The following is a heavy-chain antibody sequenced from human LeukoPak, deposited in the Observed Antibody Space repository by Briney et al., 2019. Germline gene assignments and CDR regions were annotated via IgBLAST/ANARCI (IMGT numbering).Heavy chain of an antibody. V-gene: IGHV4-39*07. CDR1: GGSISSSTYF. D-gene: IGHD2-15*01. CDR2: INHSGST. J-gene: IGHJ4*02. Sequence: SETLSLTCTVSGGSISSSTYFWAWIRQPPGKGLEWIGEINHSGSTNYNPSLKSRVTISVDTSKNQFSLKLSSVTAADTAVYYCARGLRYCSGGSCYHHWGQGTLVTVSS. CDR3: ARGLRYCSGGSCYHH.